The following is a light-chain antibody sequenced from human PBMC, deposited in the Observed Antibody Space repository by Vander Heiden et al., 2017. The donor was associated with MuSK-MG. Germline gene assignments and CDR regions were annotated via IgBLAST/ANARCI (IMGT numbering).Light chain of an antibody. V-gene: IGKV3-15*01. Sequence: EIVMAQSPATLSVSPGETATLSCRASQSVSSNLAWYQQKPGQAPRLLIFGASTRATGIPVRFSGSGSGTEFTLTISSLLSEDSAVYYCQQYSNWTPITFGQGTRLEIK. CDR2: GAS. J-gene: IGKJ5*01. CDR3: QQYSNWTPIT. CDR1: QSVSSN.